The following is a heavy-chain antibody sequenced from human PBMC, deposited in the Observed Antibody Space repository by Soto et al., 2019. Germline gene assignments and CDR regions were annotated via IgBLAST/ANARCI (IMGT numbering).Heavy chain of an antibody. D-gene: IGHD3-22*01. J-gene: IGHJ3*02. Sequence: EVQLVQSGAEVKTPGESLKISCKGSGYSFTSYWIGWVRQMPGKGLEWMGIIYPGDSDTRYSPSFQGQVTISADKSISTAYLQWSSLKASDTAMYYCARPKTHYYDSSGRDAFDIWGQGTMVTVSS. V-gene: IGHV5-51*01. CDR3: ARPKTHYYDSSGRDAFDI. CDR1: GYSFTSYW. CDR2: IYPGDSDT.